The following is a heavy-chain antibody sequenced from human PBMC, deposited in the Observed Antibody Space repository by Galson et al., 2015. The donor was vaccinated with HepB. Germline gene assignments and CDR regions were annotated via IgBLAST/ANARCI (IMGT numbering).Heavy chain of an antibody. Sequence: SLRLSCAASGFTFSSYSMNWVRQAPGKGLEWVSSISSSSSYIYYADSVKGRFTISRDNAKNSLYLQMNSLRAEDTAVYYCARGRSSSWSGVDYWSQGTLVTVSS. CDR2: ISSSSSYI. CDR3: ARGRSSSWSGVDY. J-gene: IGHJ4*02. CDR1: GFTFSSYS. V-gene: IGHV3-21*01. D-gene: IGHD6-13*01.